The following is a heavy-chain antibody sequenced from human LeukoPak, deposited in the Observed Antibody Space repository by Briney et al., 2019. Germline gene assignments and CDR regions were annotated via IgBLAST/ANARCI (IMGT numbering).Heavy chain of an antibody. CDR2: INHSGST. V-gene: IGHV4-34*01. Sequence: SETLSLTCAVYGGSFSAYYWSWIRQPPGKGLEWIGEINHSGSTNYNPSLKSRVTISVDTSKDQFSLKLSSVTAADTAVYYCARRGMAAHALWYMDVWGKGTTVTVSS. D-gene: IGHD6-6*01. CDR3: ARRGMAAHALWYMDV. CDR1: GGSFSAYY. J-gene: IGHJ6*03.